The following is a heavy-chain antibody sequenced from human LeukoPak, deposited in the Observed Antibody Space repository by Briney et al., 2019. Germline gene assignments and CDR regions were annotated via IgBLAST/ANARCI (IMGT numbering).Heavy chain of an antibody. CDR1: GFTFSSYA. D-gene: IGHD3-3*01. CDR3: AKDSFLIKGYDFWSGYYNY. V-gene: IGHV3-23*01. CDR2: ISGSGGST. Sequence: PTGGSLRLSCAASGFTFSSYAMSWVRQAPGKGLEWVSAISGSGGSTYYADSVKGRFTISRDNSKNTLYLQMNSLRAEDTAVYYCAKDSFLIKGYDFWSGYYNYWGQGTLVTVSS. J-gene: IGHJ4*02.